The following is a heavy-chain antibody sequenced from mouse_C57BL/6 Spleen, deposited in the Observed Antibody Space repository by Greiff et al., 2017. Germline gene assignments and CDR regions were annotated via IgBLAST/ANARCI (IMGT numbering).Heavy chain of an antibody. CDR2: IDPEDGDT. V-gene: IGHV14-2*01. CDR1: GFNFTDYY. CDR3: ASYDYGGCYYDMDY. J-gene: IGHJ4*01. D-gene: IGHD2-4*01. Sequence: VQLQQSGAELVKPGASVKLSCTASGFNFTDYYMPWVKQRTEQGLEWIGRIDPEDGDTKYAPKFKGKATITADTSSNTAYLQLSRLKSEDTAVYYCASYDYGGCYYDMDYWGQGTPVTVSA.